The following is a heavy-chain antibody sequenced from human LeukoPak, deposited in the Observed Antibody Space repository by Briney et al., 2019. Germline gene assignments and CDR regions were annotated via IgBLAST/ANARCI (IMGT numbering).Heavy chain of an antibody. CDR3: ARGGYSGYDKNFDY. CDR2: ISSSGSTI. Sequence: GGSLRLSCAASGFTFSSYEMNWVRQAPGKGLEWVSYISSSGSTIYYADSVKGRFTISRDNAKNSLYLQMNSLRAEDTAVYYCARGGYSGYDKNFDYWGQEPWSPSPQ. D-gene: IGHD5-12*01. CDR1: GFTFSSYE. V-gene: IGHV3-48*03. J-gene: IGHJ4*01.